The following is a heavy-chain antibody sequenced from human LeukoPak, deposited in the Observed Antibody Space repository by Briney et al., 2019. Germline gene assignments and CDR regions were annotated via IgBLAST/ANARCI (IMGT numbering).Heavy chain of an antibody. Sequence: SETLSLTCTVSGGSISSGDYYWSWIRQPPGKGLEWIGYIYYSGSTYYNPSLKSRVTISVDTSKSQFSLKLSSVTAADTAVYYCAREIRGYCSSSSCYTWFDPWGQGTLVTVSS. J-gene: IGHJ5*02. D-gene: IGHD2-2*02. CDR3: AREIRGYCSSSSCYTWFDP. V-gene: IGHV4-30-4*01. CDR2: IYYSGST. CDR1: GGSISSGDYY.